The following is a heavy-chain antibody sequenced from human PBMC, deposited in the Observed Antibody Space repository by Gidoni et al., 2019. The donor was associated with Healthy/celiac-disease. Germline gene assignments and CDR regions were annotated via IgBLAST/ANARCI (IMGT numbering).Heavy chain of an antibody. V-gene: IGHV3-21*01. CDR1: GFTFSSYS. J-gene: IGHJ4*02. CDR3: AREPLPYVAVAGTPVFDY. D-gene: IGHD6-19*01. Sequence: EVQLVESGGGLVKPGGSLRLSCAASGFTFSSYSMNWVRQAPGKGLGWVSSISSSSSYIYYADSVKGRFTISRDNAKNSLYLQMNSLRAEDTAVYYCAREPLPYVAVAGTPVFDYWGQGTLVTVSS. CDR2: ISSSSSYI.